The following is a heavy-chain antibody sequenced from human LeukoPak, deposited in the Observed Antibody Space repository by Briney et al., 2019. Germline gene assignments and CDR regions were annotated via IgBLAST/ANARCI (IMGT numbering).Heavy chain of an antibody. V-gene: IGHV3-74*01. CDR1: GFTFRSNW. J-gene: IGHJ4*02. Sequence: GGSLRLSCAASGFTFRSNWMYWVRQAPGKGLVWVSRINSDGSTTSYVDSVKGRFTISRDNAKSTSYLQMNSLRAEDTAVYYCARGGPIDYWGQGTLVTVSS. CDR2: INSDGSTT. CDR3: ARGGPIDY.